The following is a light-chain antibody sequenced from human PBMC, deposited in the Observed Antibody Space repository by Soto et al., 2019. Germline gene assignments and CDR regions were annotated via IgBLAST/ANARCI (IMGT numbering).Light chain of an antibody. V-gene: IGKV3-20*01. CDR1: QSVTNNY. Sequence: EIVLSQSPGTLSLSPGERATISCRASQSVTNNYLAWYQRKPGQPPRLLIYGTSYRSTDIPRRFSGSGSGTDFTRTITRLEPEDFAVYYCQRYGSSPPTFGQRTKVEIK. J-gene: IGKJ1*01. CDR2: GTS. CDR3: QRYGSSPPT.